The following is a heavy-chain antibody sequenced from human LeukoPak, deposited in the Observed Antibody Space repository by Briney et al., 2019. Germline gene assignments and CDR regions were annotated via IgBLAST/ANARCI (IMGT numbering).Heavy chain of an antibody. J-gene: IGHJ2*01. CDR3: ARVPSDYYYYFDL. Sequence: PGGSLRLSCAASGFTVTSNYMSWVRQAPGRGLEWVSLINTDGNGRTYYADSVKGRFTISRDNSKNTVYLQMNSLRAEDTAVYYCARVPSDYYYYFDLWGRGTLVTVSS. CDR1: GFTVTSNY. CDR2: INTDGNGRT. D-gene: IGHD4-17*01. V-gene: IGHV3-53*01.